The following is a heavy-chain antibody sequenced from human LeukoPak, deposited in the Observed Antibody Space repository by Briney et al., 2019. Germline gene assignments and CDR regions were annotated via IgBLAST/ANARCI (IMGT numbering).Heavy chain of an antibody. D-gene: IGHD2-21*01. CDR2: IYYSGSA. Sequence: SETLSLTCTVSGGSISSGGYYWSWIRQPPGKGPEWIGHIYYSGSANYNPSLKSRVTISIDTPKNQFSLKLSSVTAADTAMYYCARHIGRVLPFDYWGQGTLVTVSS. CDR3: ARHIGRVLPFDY. V-gene: IGHV4-61*08. CDR1: GGSISSGGYY. J-gene: IGHJ4*02.